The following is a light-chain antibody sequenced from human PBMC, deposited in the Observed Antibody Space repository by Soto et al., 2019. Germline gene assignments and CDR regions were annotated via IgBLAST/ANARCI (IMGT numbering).Light chain of an antibody. J-gene: IGLJ3*02. CDR2: EVT. CDR3: SSYTSSTTGV. V-gene: IGLV2-14*01. CDR1: SSDIGGYNY. Sequence: QSALTQPASVSGSPGQSITISCTGTSSDIGGYNYVSWYQQHPGKAPKLMIYEVTNRPSGVSNRFSGSKSGNTASLTISGLQPEDEADYYCSSYTSSTTGVFGGGTKLTVL.